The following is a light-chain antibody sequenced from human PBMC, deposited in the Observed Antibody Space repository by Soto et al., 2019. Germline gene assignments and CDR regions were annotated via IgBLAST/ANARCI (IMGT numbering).Light chain of an antibody. V-gene: IGKV3-20*01. Sequence: EIVLTQSPGTLSLSPGERATLSCRASQSVSSSYLAWYQQKPGQAPRLLIYGASSRATGIPDRCSGSGAGTDFTLTISRLEPEDLAVYYWQKYGSSLFTFGPGTQVDIK. CDR2: GAS. CDR3: QKYGSSLFT. CDR1: QSVSSSY. J-gene: IGKJ3*01.